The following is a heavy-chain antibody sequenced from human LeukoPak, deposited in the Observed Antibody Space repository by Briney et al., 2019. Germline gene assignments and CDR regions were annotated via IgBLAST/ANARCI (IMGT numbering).Heavy chain of an antibody. CDR3: ARERDSSWYAYYYMDV. CDR2: INPNSGGT. V-gene: IGHV1-2*02. CDR1: GYTFTGYY. D-gene: IGHD6-13*01. Sequence: ASVKVSCKASGYTFTGYYMHWVRQAPGQGLEWVGWINPNSGGTNYAQKFQGRVTMNRDTSISTAYMELSRLRSDDTAVYCCARERDSSWYAYYYMDVWGKGTTVTVSS. J-gene: IGHJ6*03.